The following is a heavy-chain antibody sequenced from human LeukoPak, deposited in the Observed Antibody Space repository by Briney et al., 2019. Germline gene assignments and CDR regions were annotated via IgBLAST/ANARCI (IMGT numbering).Heavy chain of an antibody. CDR3: ARDSKQQLAYYYYYYMDV. V-gene: IGHV3-48*03. J-gene: IGHJ6*03. Sequence: GGSLRLSCAASGFTFSSYEMNWVRQAPGKGLEWVSYISSSGSTIYYADSVKGRFTISRDNAKNSLYLQMNSLRAEDTAVYYCARDSKQQLAYYYYYYMDVWGKGTTVTVSS. CDR2: ISSSGSTI. CDR1: GFTFSSYE. D-gene: IGHD6-13*01.